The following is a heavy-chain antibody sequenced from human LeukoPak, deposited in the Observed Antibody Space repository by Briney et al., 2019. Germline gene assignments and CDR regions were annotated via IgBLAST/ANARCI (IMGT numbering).Heavy chain of an antibody. D-gene: IGHD3-22*01. J-gene: IGHJ4*02. Sequence: PSETLSLTCTVSGDSISNSLWGWIRQPPGKGLEWIASMYYSGDTYNPSLKSRLTISVDTSKNQFSLKLSSVTAADTAVYYCARHMGGYFSRPFDYWGQGILVTVSS. CDR1: GDSISNSL. CDR3: ARHMGGYFSRPFDY. CDR2: MYYSGDT. V-gene: IGHV4-39*01.